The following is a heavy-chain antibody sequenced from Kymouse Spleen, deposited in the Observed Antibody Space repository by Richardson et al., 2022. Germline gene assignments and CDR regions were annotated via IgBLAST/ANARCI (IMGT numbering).Heavy chain of an antibody. V-gene: IGHV4-39*01. CDR2: IYYSGST. J-gene: IGHJ1*01. CDR3: ARQLRYFDDAEYFQH. CDR1: GGSISSSSYY. Sequence: QLQLQESGPGLVKPSETLSLTCTVSGGSISSSSYYWGWIRQPPGKGLEWIGSIYYSGSTYYNPSLKSRVTISVDTSKNQFSLKLSSVTAADTAVYYCARQLRYFDDAEYFQHWGQGTLVTVSS. D-gene: IGHD3-9*01.